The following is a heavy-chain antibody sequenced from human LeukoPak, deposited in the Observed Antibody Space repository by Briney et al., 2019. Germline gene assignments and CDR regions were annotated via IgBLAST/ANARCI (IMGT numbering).Heavy chain of an antibody. CDR3: ARGGIAVAGTGFDY. V-gene: IGHV1-18*01. D-gene: IGHD6-19*01. Sequence: GASVKVSCKASGYTFTTYGIIWLRQAPGQGLEGMGWISAYNGNTNYAQKLQGRFTMTTDTSTSTAYMELRSLRSDDTAVYYCARGGIAVAGTGFDYWGQGTLVTVSS. CDR2: ISAYNGNT. CDR1: GYTFTTYG. J-gene: IGHJ4*02.